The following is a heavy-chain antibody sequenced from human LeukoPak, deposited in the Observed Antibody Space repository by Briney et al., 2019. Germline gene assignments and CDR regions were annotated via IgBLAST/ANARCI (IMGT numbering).Heavy chain of an antibody. V-gene: IGHV3-30*02. CDR1: GFTYSSYG. J-gene: IGHJ3*02. Sequence: GGSLRLSCAASGFTYSSYGMHWVRQAPGKGLEWVAFILYDGSNKYYADSVKGRFTISRDNSKNTLYLQMNSLRAEDTAVYYCAKFEQNDGFDIWXQGTMVTVSS. CDR2: ILYDGSNK. CDR3: AKFEQNDGFDI. D-gene: IGHD1/OR15-1a*01.